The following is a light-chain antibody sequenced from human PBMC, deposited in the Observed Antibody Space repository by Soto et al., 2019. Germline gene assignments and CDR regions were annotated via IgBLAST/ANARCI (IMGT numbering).Light chain of an antibody. CDR3: PQYCSSPFT. V-gene: IGKV3-20*01. J-gene: IGKJ3*01. CDR1: QSVSSSY. Sequence: EIVLTQSPGTLSLSPGERATLSCRASQSVSSSYLAWYQQKPGQAPRLLIYGASSRATGIPDRFSGSGSGTAFTRTISRLEPEDFAVYYCPQYCSSPFTFGPGTKVDIK. CDR2: GAS.